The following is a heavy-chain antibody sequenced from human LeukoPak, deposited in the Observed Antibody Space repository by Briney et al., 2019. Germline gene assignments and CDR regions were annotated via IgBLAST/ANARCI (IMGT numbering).Heavy chain of an antibody. V-gene: IGHV3-43D*04. J-gene: IGHJ1*01. CDR2: ISWDGGST. Sequence: PGGSVRLSCAASGFTFDDCAMHWVRHAPGKGLVWVSLISWDGGSTYYADSVKGRFTISRDNSKNSLYLQMNSLRAEDTALYYCAKDISQRCSGGSCYSDVVFQHWGQGTLVTVSS. CDR1: GFTFDDCA. D-gene: IGHD2-15*01. CDR3: AKDISQRCSGGSCYSDVVFQH.